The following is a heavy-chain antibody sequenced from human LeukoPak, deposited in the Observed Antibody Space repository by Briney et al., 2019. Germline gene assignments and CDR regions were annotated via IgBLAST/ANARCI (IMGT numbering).Heavy chain of an antibody. D-gene: IGHD3-22*01. V-gene: IGHV3-74*01. Sequence: GGSLRLSCAASGFNFSSYWMHWVRQAPGKGLVWVSRIYSDGSDTAYADSVEGRFTVSRDNAKNTMSLQINSLRVEDAAIYYCARSFKYHYDSSGYWYFDLWGRGTLVTVSS. CDR1: GFNFSSYW. CDR3: ARSFKYHYDSSGYWYFDL. J-gene: IGHJ2*01. CDR2: IYSDGSDT.